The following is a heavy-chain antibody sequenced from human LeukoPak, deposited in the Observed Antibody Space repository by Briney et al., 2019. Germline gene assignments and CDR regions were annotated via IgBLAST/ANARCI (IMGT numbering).Heavy chain of an antibody. V-gene: IGHV3-49*04. CDR2: IRSKAYGGTT. Sequence: GGSLRLSCTASGLTFGDYAMSWVRQAPGKGLEWVGFIRSKAYGGTTEYAASVKGRFTISRDNAKNSLYLQMNSLRAEDTAVYYCARVCVAVVIQYYYYYMDVWGKGTTVTVSS. CDR3: ARVCVAVVIQYYYYYMDV. CDR1: GLTFGDYA. J-gene: IGHJ6*03. D-gene: IGHD4-23*01.